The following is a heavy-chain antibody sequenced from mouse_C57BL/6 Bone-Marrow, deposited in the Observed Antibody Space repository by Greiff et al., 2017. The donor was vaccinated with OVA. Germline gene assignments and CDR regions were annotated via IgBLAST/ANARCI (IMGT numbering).Heavy chain of an antibody. D-gene: IGHD1-1*01. Sequence: LVETGAELARPGASVKLSCKASGYTFTSYGISWVKQRTGQGLEWIGEIYPRSGNTYYNEKFKGKATLTADKSSSTAYMELRSLTSEDSAVYFCARYDYGSSYDYFDYWGQGTTLTVSS. CDR2: IYPRSGNT. CDR1: GYTFTSYG. J-gene: IGHJ2*01. V-gene: IGHV1-81*01. CDR3: ARYDYGSSYDYFDY.